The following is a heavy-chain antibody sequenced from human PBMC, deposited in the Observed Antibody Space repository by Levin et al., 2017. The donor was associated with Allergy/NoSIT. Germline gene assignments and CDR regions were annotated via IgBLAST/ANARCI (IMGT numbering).Heavy chain of an antibody. Sequence: ASVKVSCKSSGYTFTRNGIDWMRQAPGQGLEWMGWINPSYGDTKYAQKFQGRVTLTTDTSTSTASMELRTLTSDDTAVYYCARDTYLDLWGRGTLVTVSS. J-gene: IGHJ2*01. CDR3: ARDTYLDL. CDR2: INPSYGDT. CDR1: GYTFTRNG. V-gene: IGHV1-18*01.